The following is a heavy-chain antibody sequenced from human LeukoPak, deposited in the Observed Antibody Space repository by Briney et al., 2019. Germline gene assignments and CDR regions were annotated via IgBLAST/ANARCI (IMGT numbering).Heavy chain of an antibody. J-gene: IGHJ4*02. Sequence: PGGSLRLSCAASGFTFSIYWMNWVRQAPGKGLVWVSRIASDGSSTTYADSVKGRFTISRDNSKNTLYLQMNSLRAEDTAAYYCAKDAGIAAAGSPGDWGQGTLVTVSS. CDR1: GFTFSIYW. D-gene: IGHD6-13*01. CDR2: IASDGSST. V-gene: IGHV3-74*01. CDR3: AKDAGIAAAGSPGD.